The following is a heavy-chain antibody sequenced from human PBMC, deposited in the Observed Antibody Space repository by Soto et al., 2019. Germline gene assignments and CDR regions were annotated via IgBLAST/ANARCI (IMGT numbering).Heavy chain of an antibody. CDR3: AKDSNKYSSSLRGRYFDY. CDR1: GFNFRSYS. D-gene: IGHD4-4*01. V-gene: IGHV3-48*01. J-gene: IGHJ4*02. CDR2: LSSPSNTI. Sequence: GGSLRLSCVASGFNFRSYSMNWVRQAPGKGLEWISFLSSPSNTIYYADSVRGRFTISRDNSKNTLLLQMNSLGAEDTAVYYCAKDSNKYSSSLRGRYFDYWGQGIGVTVSS.